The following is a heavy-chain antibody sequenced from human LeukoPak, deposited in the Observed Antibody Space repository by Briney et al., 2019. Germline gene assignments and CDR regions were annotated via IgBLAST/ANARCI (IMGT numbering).Heavy chain of an antibody. D-gene: IGHD2-2*01. CDR3: TRVGYCATTSCRTAFDI. CDR1: GFTFSTYW. V-gene: IGHV3-74*01. Sequence: GGSLRLSCAVSGFTFSTYWMHWVRQVAGKGLVWVSRINTDGSSTSYADSVKGRFTISRDNAKNTLYLQMNSLRAEDTAVYYCTRVGYCATTSCRTAFDIWGQGTMVTVSS. CDR2: INTDGSST. J-gene: IGHJ3*02.